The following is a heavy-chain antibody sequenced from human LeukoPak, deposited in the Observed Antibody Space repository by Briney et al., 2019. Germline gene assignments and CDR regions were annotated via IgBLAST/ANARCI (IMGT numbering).Heavy chain of an antibody. CDR1: GFTFSSYG. J-gene: IGHJ4*02. V-gene: IGHV3-21*01. CDR3: ARSFDY. CDR2: ISSSSNYI. Sequence: GGSLRLSCAASGFTFSSYGMSWVRQAPGEGLEWVSSISSSSNYIYYADSLKGRFTVSRDNAKNSVYLQMNSLRAEDTAVYFCARSFDYWGQGTLVTVSS.